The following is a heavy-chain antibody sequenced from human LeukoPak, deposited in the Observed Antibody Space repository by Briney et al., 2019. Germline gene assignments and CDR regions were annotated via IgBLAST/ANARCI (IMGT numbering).Heavy chain of an antibody. CDR2: ISGSGDIT. Sequence: GGALRLSCAASGFTFSNYAMSWVRQAPGKGLEWVSTISGSGDITYYADSVKGGLTLSRDTFKSTLHLQMKTLRAEDTALYSRAKVPYSDYGSGRPPFMDAWGQGTTVTVSS. V-gene: IGHV3-23*01. CDR3: AKVPYSDYGSGRPPFMDA. CDR1: GFTFSNYA. J-gene: IGHJ6*02. D-gene: IGHD3-10*01.